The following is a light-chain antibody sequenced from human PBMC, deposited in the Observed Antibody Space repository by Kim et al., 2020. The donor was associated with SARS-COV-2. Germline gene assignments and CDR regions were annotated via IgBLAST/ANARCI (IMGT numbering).Light chain of an antibody. Sequence: ALGQTVRIKCQGDSLRSYYASWYQQKAGQAPVVVIYGKNNRPSGIPDRFSGSRSGNTASLTITGAQAEDEADYYCNSRDTTTNRLVFGGGTQLTVL. CDR1: SLRSYY. J-gene: IGLJ2*01. CDR3: NSRDTTTNRLV. CDR2: GKN. V-gene: IGLV3-19*01.